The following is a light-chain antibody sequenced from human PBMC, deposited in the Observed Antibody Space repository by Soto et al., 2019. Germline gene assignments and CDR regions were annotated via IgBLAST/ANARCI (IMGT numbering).Light chain of an antibody. CDR2: GAS. Sequence: DIQMTQSPSTLSATIGDRVTITCRASQSISDWLAWYQQKPGKAPTLLIYGASNLESGVPSRFIGSGSGAEFTLTISSLRPDDFASDYCQQYDGYSRAFGQGTKVEIK. CDR1: QSISDW. J-gene: IGKJ1*01. CDR3: QQYDGYSRA. V-gene: IGKV1-5*03.